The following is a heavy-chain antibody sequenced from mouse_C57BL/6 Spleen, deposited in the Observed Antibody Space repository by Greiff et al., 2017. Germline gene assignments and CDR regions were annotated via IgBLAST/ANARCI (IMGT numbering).Heavy chain of an antibody. CDR3: ARSLYDFYYCDY. Sequence: QVQLQQSGAELVKPGASVKISCKASGYAFSSYWMNWVKQRPGKGLEWIGQIYPGDGDTNYNGKFKGKATLTADKSSSTAYMQLSSLTSEDSAVYFCARSLYDFYYCDYWGQGTTLTVSS. J-gene: IGHJ2*01. D-gene: IGHD2-3*01. CDR2: IYPGDGDT. V-gene: IGHV1-80*01. CDR1: GYAFSSYW.